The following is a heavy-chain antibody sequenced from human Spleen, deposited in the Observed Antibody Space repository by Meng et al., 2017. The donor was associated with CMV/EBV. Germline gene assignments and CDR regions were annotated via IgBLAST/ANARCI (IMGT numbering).Heavy chain of an antibody. CDR2: MYSDGGT. D-gene: IGHD2-21*01. CDR1: GFTFSRFA. CDR3: ARHMNPEY. V-gene: IGHV3-66*02. J-gene: IGHJ4*02. Sequence: GGSLRLSCEASGFTFSRFAMSWVRQAAGKTLEWVSVMYSDGGTYYRDSVKGRFTISRDNSKNTLYLQMNSLRAEDTAIYYCARHMNPEYWGQGTLVTVSS.